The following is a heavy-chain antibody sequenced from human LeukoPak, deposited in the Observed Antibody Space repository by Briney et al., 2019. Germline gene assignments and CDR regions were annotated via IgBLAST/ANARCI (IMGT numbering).Heavy chain of an antibody. J-gene: IGHJ3*02. Sequence: PGGSLRLSYAASGFTFSSYDMHWVRQAPGRGLEWASAIGLAGDTYYPDSVKGRFTISRENAKNSMHLQMNSLKDGDTAVYYCIRGGIQVSGIDAFDIWGQGTVVTVSS. V-gene: IGHV3-13*01. CDR2: IGLAGDT. CDR3: IRGGIQVSGIDAFDI. D-gene: IGHD5/OR15-5a*01. CDR1: GFTFSSYD.